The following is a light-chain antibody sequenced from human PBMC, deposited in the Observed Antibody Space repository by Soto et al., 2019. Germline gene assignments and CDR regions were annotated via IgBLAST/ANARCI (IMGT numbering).Light chain of an antibody. V-gene: IGLV1-40*01. Sequence: QSVLTQPPSVSAAPGQKVTISCTGSSSNIGAGYDVHWYQWLPGTAPKLLIYGSSYRPSGVPDRFSGSKSGTSASLAITGLQAEDEADYLCQSYDSSLSGLLFGGGTKLTVL. J-gene: IGLJ2*01. CDR3: QSYDSSLSGLL. CDR2: GSS. CDR1: SSNIGAGYD.